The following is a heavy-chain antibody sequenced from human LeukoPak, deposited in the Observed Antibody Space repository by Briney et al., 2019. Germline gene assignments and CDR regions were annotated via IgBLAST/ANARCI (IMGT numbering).Heavy chain of an antibody. CDR1: GFTFSDSA. CDR3: AKDSYDRSGYYYYYFAY. CDR2: INFSGGNT. D-gene: IGHD3-22*01. Sequence: GGSLRLSCAASGFTFSDSAMNWVRQAPGKGLEWLSLINFSGGNTYYADSMKGRFTISRDNSKDTLYLQMNSLRAGDTAVYNCAKDSYDRSGYYYYYFAYWGQGTQVTVSS. J-gene: IGHJ4*02. V-gene: IGHV3-23*01.